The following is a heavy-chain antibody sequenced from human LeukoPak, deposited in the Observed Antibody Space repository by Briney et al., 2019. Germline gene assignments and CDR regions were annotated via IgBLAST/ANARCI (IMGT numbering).Heavy chain of an antibody. J-gene: IGHJ5*02. D-gene: IGHD2-8*01. CDR2: TYYRSKWYN. CDR1: GDSVSSNSAA. Sequence: SQTLSLTCSISGDSVSSNSAAWNWIRQSPSRGLEWLGRTYYRSKWYNEYAASVKSRITVKSDTSKNQFSLQLNSVTPEDTAVYYCASTHGPIDHWSQGTLVTASS. V-gene: IGHV6-1*01. CDR3: ASTHGPIDH.